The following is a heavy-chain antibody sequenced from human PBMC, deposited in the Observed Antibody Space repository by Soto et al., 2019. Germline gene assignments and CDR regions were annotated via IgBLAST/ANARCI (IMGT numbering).Heavy chain of an antibody. CDR1: GGTFSNYG. D-gene: IGHD3-22*01. V-gene: IGHV1-69*12. CDR2: IVPVFGA. CDR3: ARGGSDYEGSGYYQGHV. Sequence: QVQLVQSGAEVKKPGSSVKVSCKSSGGTFSNYGFSWVRQAPGQGLECMGVIVPVFGAEHPQKFQGRVTINADASTNTVCMELIGLRSEDTAVYYCARGGSDYEGSGYYQGHVWGQGTTVTVSS. J-gene: IGHJ6*02.